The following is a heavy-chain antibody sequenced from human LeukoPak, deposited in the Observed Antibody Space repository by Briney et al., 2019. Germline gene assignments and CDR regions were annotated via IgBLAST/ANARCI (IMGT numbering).Heavy chain of an antibody. D-gene: IGHD3-10*01. CDR1: GGSFSGYY. CDR3: ARGWWIGYYGSGSTLYFDY. CDR2: INHSGST. J-gene: IGHJ4*02. Sequence: TSETLFLTCAVYGGSFSGYYWSWIRQPPGKGLEWIGEINHSGSTNYNPSLKSRVTISVDTSKNQFSLKLSSVTAADTAVYYCARGWWIGYYGSGSTLYFDYWGQGTLVTVSS. V-gene: IGHV4-34*01.